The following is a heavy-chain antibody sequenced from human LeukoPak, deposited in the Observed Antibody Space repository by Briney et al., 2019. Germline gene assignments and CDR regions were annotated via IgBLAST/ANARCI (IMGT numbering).Heavy chain of an antibody. CDR2: IKQDGSEE. CDR3: ARGLGYSYGNGDY. CDR1: GFTLSSYW. Sequence: PGGSLRLSRVASGFTLSSYWMGWVRQAPGKGLEWVANIKQDGSEEYYVDSVKGRFTISRDNAKNSLFLQMNSLRAGDTAVYYCARGLGYSYGNGDYWGQGTLVTVSS. V-gene: IGHV3-7*01. D-gene: IGHD5-18*01. J-gene: IGHJ4*02.